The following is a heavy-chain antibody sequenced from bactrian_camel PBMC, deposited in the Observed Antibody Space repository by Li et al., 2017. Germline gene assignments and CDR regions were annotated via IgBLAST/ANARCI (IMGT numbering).Heavy chain of an antibody. D-gene: IGHD1*01. CDR3: AVRLNSGCPTQPADFSE. V-gene: IGHV3S53*01. Sequence: HVQLVESGGGSVQAGGSLRLSCAVSGFTYSGYCMGWYREAPGKPREGVATIDSDGNETYQISVKDRFTIARGKNNYSMYLQMNSLKPSDTAMYYCAVRLNSGCPTQPADFSEWGEGTQVTVS. J-gene: IGHJ4*01. CDR1: GFTYSGYC. CDR2: IDSDGNE.